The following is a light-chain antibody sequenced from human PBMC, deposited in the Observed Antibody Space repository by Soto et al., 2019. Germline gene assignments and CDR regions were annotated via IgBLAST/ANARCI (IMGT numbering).Light chain of an antibody. CDR3: CSYAGSYVV. CDR1: SSDVGGYNY. J-gene: IGLJ2*01. V-gene: IGLV2-11*01. Sequence: QSALTQPRSVSGSPGKSVTISCTGTSSDVGGYNYVSWYQQHPGKAPKLMIYDVSKRPSGVPDRFSGSKSGNTASLTISGLQDEDEADYYCCSYAGSYVVFGGGTKLTVL. CDR2: DVS.